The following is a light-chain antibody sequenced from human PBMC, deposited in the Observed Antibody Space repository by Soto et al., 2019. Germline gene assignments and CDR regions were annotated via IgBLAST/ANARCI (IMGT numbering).Light chain of an antibody. Sequence: EDVLTHSPVTLSLSPWERATLSCRASQSFRGLLAWYQQKPGQAPRLLIYDAYNRATGIPPRFSGSGSGTDFTLTISRLEPEDFAVYYCQQYGSSPFTFGGGTEVDIK. CDR3: QQYGSSPFT. CDR2: DAY. J-gene: IGKJ4*01. CDR1: QSFRGL. V-gene: IGKV3-20*01.